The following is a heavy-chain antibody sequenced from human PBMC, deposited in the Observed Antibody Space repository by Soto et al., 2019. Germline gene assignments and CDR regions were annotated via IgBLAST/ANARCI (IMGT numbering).Heavy chain of an antibody. V-gene: IGHV3-21*01. CDR2: ISSSSSYI. CDR3: ARGDYYDSSGLYWYFDL. CDR1: GFTFSRYS. J-gene: IGHJ2*01. Sequence: PGGSLRLSCAASGFTFSRYSMNWIRQAPGKGLEWVSSISSSSSYIYYADSVKGRFTISRDNAKNSLYLQMNSLRAEDTAVYYCARGDYYDSSGLYWYFDLWGRGTLVTAPQ. D-gene: IGHD3-22*01.